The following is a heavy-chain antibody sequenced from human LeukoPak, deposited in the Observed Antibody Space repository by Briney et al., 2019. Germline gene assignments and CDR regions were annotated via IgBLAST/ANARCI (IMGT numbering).Heavy chain of an antibody. J-gene: IGHJ4*02. CDR3: AKDLRTSGYYPYYFDY. Sequence: GGSLRLSCAASGFTFSSYAMHWVRQAPGKGLESVAVDGSNKYYADSVKGRFTISRDNSKNTLFLQMNSLRAEDTAVYYCAKDLRTSGYYPYYFDYWGQGTLVTVSS. V-gene: IGHV3-30*18. CDR2: DGSNK. CDR1: GFTFSSYA. D-gene: IGHD3-22*01.